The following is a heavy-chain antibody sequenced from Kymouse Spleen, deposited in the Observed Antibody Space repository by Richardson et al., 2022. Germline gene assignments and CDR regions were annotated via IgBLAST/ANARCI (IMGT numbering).Heavy chain of an antibody. CDR2: IYYSGST. D-gene: IGHD3-3*01. V-gene: IGHV4-39*01. Sequence: QLQLQESGPGLVKPSETLSLTCTVSGGSISSSSYYWGWIRQPPGKGLEWIGSIYYSGSTYYNPSLKSRVTISVDTSKNQFSLKLSSVTAADTAVYYCARQRVTIFGVVIIPYYYYYGMDVWGQGTTVTVSS. CDR1: GGSISSSSYY. J-gene: IGHJ6*02. CDR3: ARQRVTIFGVVIIPYYYYYGMDV.